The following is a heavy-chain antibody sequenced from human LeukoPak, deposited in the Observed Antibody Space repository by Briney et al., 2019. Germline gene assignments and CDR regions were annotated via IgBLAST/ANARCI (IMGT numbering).Heavy chain of an antibody. CDR2: ISWNSGSI. CDR1: GFTFDDYA. J-gene: IGHJ3*02. V-gene: IGHV3-9*01. CDR3: ARDRGKYSSSLGAFDI. Sequence: GGSLRLSCAASGFTFDDYAMHWVRQAPGKGLEWVSGISWNSGSIGYADSVKGRLTISRDNAKNSLYLQMNSLRAEDTAVYYCARDRGKYSSSLGAFDIWGQGTMVTVSS. D-gene: IGHD6-13*01.